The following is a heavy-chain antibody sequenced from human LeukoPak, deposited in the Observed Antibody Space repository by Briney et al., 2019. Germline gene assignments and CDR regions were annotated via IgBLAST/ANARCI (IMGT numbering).Heavy chain of an antibody. CDR2: ISGSGGGT. Sequence: PGGSLRRSCAASGFTFSSYAMSWVRQAPGKGLEWVSAISGSGGGTYYADSVKGRFTISRDNSKNTLYLQMNSLRAEDTAVYYCAKPAGGRNYGDYLHAFDIWGQGTMVTVSS. D-gene: IGHD4-17*01. J-gene: IGHJ3*02. CDR3: AKPAGGRNYGDYLHAFDI. CDR1: GFTFSSYA. V-gene: IGHV3-23*01.